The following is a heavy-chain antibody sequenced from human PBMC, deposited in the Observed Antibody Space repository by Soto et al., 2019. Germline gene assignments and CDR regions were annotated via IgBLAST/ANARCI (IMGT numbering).Heavy chain of an antibody. CDR3: ARLVYDSSGYRPG. CDR1: GGSISSSNYY. CDR2: IYYSGST. J-gene: IGHJ4*02. Sequence: SETLSLTCTVSGGSISSSNYYWGWIRQPPGKGLEWIGSIYYSGSTYYNQSLKSRVTISVDTSKNQNSLKLSSVTAADSAVYYCARLVYDSSGYRPGWGQGTLVTVSS. V-gene: IGHV4-39*01. D-gene: IGHD3-22*01.